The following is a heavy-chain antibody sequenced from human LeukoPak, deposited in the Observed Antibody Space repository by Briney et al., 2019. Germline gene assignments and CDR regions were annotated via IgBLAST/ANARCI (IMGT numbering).Heavy chain of an antibody. CDR2: IKSRTDGGTT. D-gene: IGHD4-17*01. CDR3: ADLGDYAVG. J-gene: IGHJ4*02. Sequence: PGGSLRLSCAASGFTFRNAWMSWVRQAPGKGLGWVGRIKSRTDGGTTEYAAPVKGRFTISRDDSKNTLYLQINSLKTEDTAMYYWADLGDYAVGWGQGTLVTVSS. CDR1: GFTFRNAW. V-gene: IGHV3-15*01.